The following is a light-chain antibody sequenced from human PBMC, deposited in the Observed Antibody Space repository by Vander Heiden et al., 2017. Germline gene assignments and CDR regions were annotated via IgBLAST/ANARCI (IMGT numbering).Light chain of an antibody. CDR1: QSTSSRY. J-gene: IGKJ5*01. CDR2: GAS. V-gene: IGKV3-20*01. CDR3: QQYGSSPPSIT. Sequence: EIVLTQSPGTLSLSPGERATLSCRASQSTSSRYLAWYQQKPGQAPRLLIYGASSRATGIPDRFSGSGSGTDFTLTISRLEPEDFAVYYCQQYGSSPPSITFGQGTRLEIK.